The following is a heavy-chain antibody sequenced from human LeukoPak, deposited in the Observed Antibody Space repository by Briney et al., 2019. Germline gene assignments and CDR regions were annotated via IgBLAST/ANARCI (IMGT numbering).Heavy chain of an antibody. CDR1: GYTFTSYD. Sequence: ASVKVSCKASGYTFTSYDINWVRQATGQGLEWMGWMNPNSGNTGYAQKFQGRVTMTRDTSISTAYMELSRLRSDDTAVYYCANGCRSSGAAFDIWGQGTMVTVSS. V-gene: IGHV1-8*01. D-gene: IGHD6-25*01. CDR3: ANGCRSSGAAFDI. CDR2: MNPNSGNT. J-gene: IGHJ3*02.